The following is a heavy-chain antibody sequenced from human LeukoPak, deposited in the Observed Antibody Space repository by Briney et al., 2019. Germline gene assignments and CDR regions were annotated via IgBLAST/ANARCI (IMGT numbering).Heavy chain of an antibody. D-gene: IGHD6-19*01. V-gene: IGHV3-21*01. Sequence: PGGSLRLSCAASGFTFNIYNMNWVRQAPGKGLEWVSSISSSSYIYYADSVKGRFTISRDNAKNSLYLHMNSLRAEDTAVYYCARDSSGWADKFDYWGQGTLVTVSS. CDR2: ISSSSYI. J-gene: IGHJ4*02. CDR1: GFTFNIYN. CDR3: ARDSSGWADKFDY.